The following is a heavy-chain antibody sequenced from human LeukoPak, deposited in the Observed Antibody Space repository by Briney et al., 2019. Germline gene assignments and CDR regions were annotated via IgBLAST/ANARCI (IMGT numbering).Heavy chain of an antibody. J-gene: IGHJ4*02. Sequence: PGGSLRLSCAASGFTFSSYGMSWVRQAPGKGLEWVSAISGSGGSTYYADSVKGRFTISRDNSKNTLYLQMNSLRAEDTAVYYCAKGNILTGYYPFDYWGQGTLVTVSS. CDR1: GFTFSSYG. CDR3: AKGNILTGYYPFDY. D-gene: IGHD3-9*01. V-gene: IGHV3-23*01. CDR2: ISGSGGST.